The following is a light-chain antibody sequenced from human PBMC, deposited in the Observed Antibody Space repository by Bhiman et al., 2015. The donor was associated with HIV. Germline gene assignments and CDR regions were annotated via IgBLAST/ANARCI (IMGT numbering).Light chain of an antibody. CDR1: SSDVGGYKY. Sequence: QSALTQPASVSGSPGQSITISCTGTSSDVGGYKYVSWYQQHPGKAPKLMIYDVSNRPSGVPNRFSGSKSDNTASLTISGLQAEDEADYYCSSYTTSSTYVFGTGTKVTVL. CDR3: SSYTTSSTYV. J-gene: IGLJ1*01. V-gene: IGLV2-14*03. CDR2: DVS.